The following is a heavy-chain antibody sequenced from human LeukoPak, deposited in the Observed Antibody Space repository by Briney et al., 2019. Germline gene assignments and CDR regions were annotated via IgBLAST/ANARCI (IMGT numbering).Heavy chain of an antibody. CDR3: ARGNYGDYVDDAFDI. J-gene: IGHJ3*02. CDR1: GGTFSSYA. Sequence: SVKVSCKASGGTFSSYAISWVRQAPGQGLEWMGGIIPIFGTANYAPKFQGRVTITTDESTSTAYMELSSLRSEDTAVYYCARGNYGDYVDDAFDIWGQGTMVTVSS. V-gene: IGHV1-69*05. CDR2: IIPIFGTA. D-gene: IGHD4-17*01.